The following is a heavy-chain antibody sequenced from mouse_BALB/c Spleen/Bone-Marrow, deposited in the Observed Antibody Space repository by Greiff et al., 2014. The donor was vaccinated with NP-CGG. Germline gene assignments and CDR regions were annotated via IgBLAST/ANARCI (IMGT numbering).Heavy chain of an antibody. D-gene: IGHD2-14*01. Sequence: VQLQQSGPELVKPGASVRISCKASGYTFTSYYIHWVKQRPGQGLEWIGWIYPGNVNTNYNEKFKGKATLTADKSFSTAYMQLSSLTSEDSAVYFCARGGYDGAWFAYWGQGTLVTVSA. CDR1: GYTFTSYY. CDR3: ARGGYDGAWFAY. V-gene: IGHV1S56*01. CDR2: IYPGNVNT. J-gene: IGHJ3*01.